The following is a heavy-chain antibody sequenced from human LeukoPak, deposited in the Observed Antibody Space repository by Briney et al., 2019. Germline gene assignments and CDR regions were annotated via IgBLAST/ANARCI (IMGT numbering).Heavy chain of an antibody. D-gene: IGHD1-26*01. CDR1: GYTFTGYY. V-gene: IGHV1-2*02. CDR3: ARGAKYSGSYFS. Sequence: ASVKVSCKASGYTFTGYYMHWVRQAPGQGLEWMGWINPNSGGTNYAQKFQGRVTMTRDTSISTAYMELSSLRSEDTAVYYCARGAKYSGSYFSWGQGTLVTVSS. J-gene: IGHJ4*02. CDR2: INPNSGGT.